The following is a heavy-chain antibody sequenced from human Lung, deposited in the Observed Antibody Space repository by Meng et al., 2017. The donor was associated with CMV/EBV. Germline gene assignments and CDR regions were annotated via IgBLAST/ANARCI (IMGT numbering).Heavy chain of an antibody. CDR1: GFTFSSYW. J-gene: IGHJ6*02. D-gene: IGHD5-18*01. CDR2: INSDGSST. Sequence: SXAGSGFTFSSYWMHWVRQGPGKGLVWVSRINSDGSSTTYADSVKGRFTISRDNAKNSLYLQMNSLRAEDTAVYYCARWERTAMDPYYYYGMDVWXQGTXVTVAS. V-gene: IGHV3-74*01. CDR3: ARWERTAMDPYYYYGMDV.